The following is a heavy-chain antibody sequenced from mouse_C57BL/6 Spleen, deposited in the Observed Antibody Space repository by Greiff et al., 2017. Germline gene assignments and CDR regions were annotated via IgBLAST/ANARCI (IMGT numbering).Heavy chain of an antibody. D-gene: IGHD1-1*01. CDR3: ARNCYGSNSLFDY. V-gene: IGHV1-55*01. Sequence: QVQLQQPGAELVKPGASVKMSCKASGYTFTSYWITWVKQRPGQGLEWIGDIYPGSGSTNYNEKFKSKATLTVDTSSCTAYMQLRSLTSEDSAVYYCARNCYGSNSLFDYWGQGTTLTVSS. CDR1: GYTFTSYW. CDR2: IYPGSGST. J-gene: IGHJ2*01.